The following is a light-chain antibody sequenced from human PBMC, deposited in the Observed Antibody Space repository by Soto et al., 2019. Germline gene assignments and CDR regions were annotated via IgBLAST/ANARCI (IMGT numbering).Light chain of an antibody. CDR2: EVS. CDR1: SSDVGGYNY. J-gene: IGLJ1*01. V-gene: IGLV2-11*01. CDR3: CSYAGSYSFV. Sequence: QSVLTQPASVSGSPGQSITISCTGTSSDVGGYNYVSWYQQHPGKAPKLMIYEVSKRPSGVPDRFTGSRSGNTASLTISGLQAGDEGDYYCCSYAGSYSFVFGPGTKLTVL.